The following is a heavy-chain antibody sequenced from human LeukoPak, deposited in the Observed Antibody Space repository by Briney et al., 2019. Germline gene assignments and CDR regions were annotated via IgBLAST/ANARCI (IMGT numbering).Heavy chain of an antibody. J-gene: IGHJ4*02. Sequence: GGSLRLSCAASGFTFSSFSMNWVRQAPGKGLEWVSYISTSSNTIYYADSVKGRFTISRDNAKNSLYLQMNSLRAEDTAVYYCAKEPGEYSSSRYFDYWGQGTLVTVSS. D-gene: IGHD6-6*01. CDR2: ISTSSNTI. CDR1: GFTFSSFS. CDR3: AKEPGEYSSSRYFDY. V-gene: IGHV3-48*01.